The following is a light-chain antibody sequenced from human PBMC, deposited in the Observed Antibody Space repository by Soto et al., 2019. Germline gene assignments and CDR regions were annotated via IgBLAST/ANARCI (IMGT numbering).Light chain of an antibody. CDR3: QQRSSWPPT. CDR2: AAS. J-gene: IGKJ5*01. Sequence: VMWMTQSPSLLSASTGDSVTIXXRMSQGISSYLAWYQQKPGKAPELXIYAASTLQSGVPSRFSGSGSGTDFTLTISSLEPEDFAVYYCQQRSSWPPTFGQGTRLEIK. CDR1: QGISSY. V-gene: IGKV1D-8*03.